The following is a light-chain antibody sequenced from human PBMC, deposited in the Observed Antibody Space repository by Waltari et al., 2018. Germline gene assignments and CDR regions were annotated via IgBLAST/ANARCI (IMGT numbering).Light chain of an antibody. Sequence: QSVLTPPPSASGTPVQRVPNSRSGPSSNLGSNDAPRYQQFPGTAPKLLIFRNNQRPSGVPDRFSGSKSGTSASLAISGLRSEDEADYYCAAWDDSLSGVVFGRGAKLTVL. V-gene: IGLV1-47*01. CDR3: AAWDDSLSGVV. J-gene: IGLJ2*01. CDR1: SSNLGSND. CDR2: RNN.